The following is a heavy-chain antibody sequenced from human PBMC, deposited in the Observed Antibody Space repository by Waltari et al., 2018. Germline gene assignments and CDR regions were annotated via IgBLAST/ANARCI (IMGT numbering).Heavy chain of an antibody. CDR3: ARSDYGDYGPLAY. D-gene: IGHD4-17*01. Sequence: QVQLVQSGAEVKKPGASVKVSCKASGYTFTSYAMHWVRQAPGQRLEWMGWINAGNGNTKYSQKVQGRVTITRDTSASTAYMELSSLRSEDTAVYYCARSDYGDYGPLAYWGQGTLVTVSS. CDR2: INAGNGNT. CDR1: GYTFTSYA. V-gene: IGHV1-3*01. J-gene: IGHJ4*02.